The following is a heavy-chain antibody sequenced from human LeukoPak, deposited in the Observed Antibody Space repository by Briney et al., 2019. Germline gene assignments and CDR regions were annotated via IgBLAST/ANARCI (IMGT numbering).Heavy chain of an antibody. J-gene: IGHJ4*02. CDR2: IHYSGST. CDR1: GGSISSFY. Sequence: SETLSLTCTVSGGSISSFYWNWIRQPPGKGLEWVAYIHYSGSTNYNPSLKSRVTMSVDTSKNQFSMKLSSVTAADTAVYYCVRATPYYYGSEKYYVFDYWGQGIPVTVSS. V-gene: IGHV4-59*01. CDR3: VRATPYYYGSEKYYVFDY. D-gene: IGHD3-10*01.